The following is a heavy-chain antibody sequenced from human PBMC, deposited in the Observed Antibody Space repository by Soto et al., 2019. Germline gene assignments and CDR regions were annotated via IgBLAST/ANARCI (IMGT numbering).Heavy chain of an antibody. J-gene: IGHJ6*02. Sequence: EVQLVESGGGLVKPGGSLRLSCAASGFTFSSYSMNWVRQAPGKGLEWVSSISSSSSYIYYADSVKGRFTISRDNAKNSLYLQMNSLRAEDTAVYYCARGPDFWSGYYGYYYYGMDVWGQGTTVTVSS. V-gene: IGHV3-21*01. CDR1: GFTFSSYS. CDR2: ISSSSSYI. CDR3: ARGPDFWSGYYGYYYYGMDV. D-gene: IGHD3-3*01.